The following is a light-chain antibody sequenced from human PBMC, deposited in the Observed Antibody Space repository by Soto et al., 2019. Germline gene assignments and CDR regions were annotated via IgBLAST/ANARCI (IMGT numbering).Light chain of an antibody. CDR2: GAS. CDR1: QSVSSNY. V-gene: IGKV3-20*01. J-gene: IGKJ1*01. CDR3: EQHRTAPGT. Sequence: PRAAGNLGFPGAQQHTLTYRASQSVSSNYLAWYQQKPGQAPRLLIYGASSRATGIPDRFIVSGSGTAFSLSLRTLEPDYSAVSYCEQHRTAPGTFAQGTKVDNK.